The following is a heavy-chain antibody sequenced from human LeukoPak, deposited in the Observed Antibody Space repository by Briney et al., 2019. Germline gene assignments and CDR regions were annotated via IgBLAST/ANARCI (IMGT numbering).Heavy chain of an antibody. V-gene: IGHV4-34*01. D-gene: IGHD3-22*01. CDR2: INHSGST. CDR3: ARDRYYYDSSGYYWLFDY. Sequence: SETLSLTCAVYGGSFSGYYWSWIRQPPGKGLEWIGEINHSGSTNYNPSLKSRVTISVDTSKNQFSLKLSSVTAADTAVYYCARDRYYYDSSGYYWLFDYWGQGTLVTVSS. CDR1: GGSFSGYY. J-gene: IGHJ4*02.